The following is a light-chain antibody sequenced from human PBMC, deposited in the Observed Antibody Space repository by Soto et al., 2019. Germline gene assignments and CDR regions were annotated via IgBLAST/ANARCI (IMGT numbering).Light chain of an antibody. J-gene: IGLJ1*01. V-gene: IGLV2-23*02. CDR3: CSYAGTRTSWV. CDR2: EVS. CDR1: SSDVGAYNF. Sequence: QSALTQPASVSGSPGQSIAISCTGTSSDVGAYNFVSWYQQHPGKAPKLMIYEVSNRPSGVSSRFSGSKSGNTASLTISGLQAEDEADYHCCSYAGTRTSWVFGTGTKVTVL.